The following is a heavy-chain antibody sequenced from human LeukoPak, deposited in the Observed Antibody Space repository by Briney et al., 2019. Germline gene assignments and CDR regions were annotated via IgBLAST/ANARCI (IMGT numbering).Heavy chain of an antibody. Sequence: GGSLRLSCTASGFTFGDYALSWFRQAPGKGLEWLSLIRSKDHSGTTEYAASVKGRFTISRDDSNSIAYLQMNSLIIEDTAVYFCTRDPHYYHGNPHDFWGQGTRVTVSS. V-gene: IGHV3-49*03. D-gene: IGHD4-23*01. CDR2: IRSKDHSGTT. J-gene: IGHJ4*02. CDR3: TRDPHYYHGNPHDF. CDR1: GFTFGDYA.